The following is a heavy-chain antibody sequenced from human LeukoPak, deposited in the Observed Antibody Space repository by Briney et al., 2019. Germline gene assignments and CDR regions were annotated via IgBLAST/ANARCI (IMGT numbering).Heavy chain of an antibody. J-gene: IGHJ4*02. V-gene: IGHV4-61*05. CDR3: ARVEYSSGTWGIFTY. CDR2: IYYSGST. CDR1: GGSISSSSYY. Sequence: SETLSLTCTVSGGSISSSSYYWGWIRQPPGKGLEWIGYIYYSGSTYYNPSLKSRVTISIDTSKNQFSLKLSSVTAADTAVYYCARVEYSSGTWGIFTYWGQGTLVTVSS. D-gene: IGHD6-19*01.